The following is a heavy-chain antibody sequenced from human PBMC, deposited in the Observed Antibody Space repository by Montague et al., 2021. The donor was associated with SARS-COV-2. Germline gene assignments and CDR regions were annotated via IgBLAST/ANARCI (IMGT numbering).Heavy chain of an antibody. CDR1: GFTFSSYG. CDR3: AREANCGGDCPLDY. D-gene: IGHD2-21*02. V-gene: IGHV3-33*01. CDR2: IWYDGSNK. Sequence: RLSWSASGFTFSSYGMHWVRQAPGKGLEWVAVIWYDGSNKYYADSVKGRFTISRDNSKNTLYLQMNSLRAEDTAVYYCAREANCGGDCPLDYWGQGTLVTVSS. J-gene: IGHJ4*02.